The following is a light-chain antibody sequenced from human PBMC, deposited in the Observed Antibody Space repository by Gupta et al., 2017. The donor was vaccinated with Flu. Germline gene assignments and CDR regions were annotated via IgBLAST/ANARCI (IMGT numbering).Light chain of an antibody. CDR2: RNN. CDR3: STWDNSRNVRV. Sequence: QAGLTQPPSVSRGVGQTATPTCTGNSDDVGNRGAAWLQQQPGHPPKLLSDRNNNRPSGVSERFSAPRSGNTASLTITGLQPDDEADYICSTWDNSRNVRVFGEGTKLTVL. V-gene: IGLV10-54*04. CDR1: SDDVGNRG. J-gene: IGLJ3*02.